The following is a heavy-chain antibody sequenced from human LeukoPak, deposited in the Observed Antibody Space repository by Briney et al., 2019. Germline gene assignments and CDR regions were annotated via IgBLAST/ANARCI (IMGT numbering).Heavy chain of an antibody. D-gene: IGHD2-15*01. CDR2: ISYDGSNK. CDR1: GFTFSSYG. J-gene: IGHJ4*02. V-gene: IGHV3-30*18. Sequence: QPGRSLRLSCAASGFTFSSYGMHWVRQAPGKGLEWVAVISYDGSNKYYADSVKGRFTISRDNSKNTLYLQMNSLRAEDTAVYYCAKDPKWSYYFDYWGQGTLVTVSS. CDR3: AKDPKWSYYFDY.